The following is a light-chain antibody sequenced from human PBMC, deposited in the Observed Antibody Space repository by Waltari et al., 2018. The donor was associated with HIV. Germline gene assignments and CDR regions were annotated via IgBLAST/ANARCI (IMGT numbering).Light chain of an antibody. J-gene: IGLJ2*01. CDR3: YSAADNNLV. V-gene: IGLV3-27*01. Sequence: YELTQPSSVSVSPGQTARITCSGDVLAKNYARWFQQKPGQAPGLVIYKDSERPSGIPERFSGSSSGTTVTLTISGAQVEEEADYYCYSAADNNLVVGGGTKLTVL. CDR2: KDS. CDR1: VLAKNY.